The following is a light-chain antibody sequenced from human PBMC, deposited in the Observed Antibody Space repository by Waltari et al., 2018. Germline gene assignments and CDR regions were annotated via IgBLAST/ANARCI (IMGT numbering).Light chain of an antibody. Sequence: EIVMPQSPATLSVSPGERAILSCRSSQSVTTNLAWYPQKPGQAPRLLIYGASARATDTPARFSGSGSGTEFTLTISSLQSEDCAVYYCHQYNDGPPFNFGQGTKLEIK. J-gene: IGKJ2*01. V-gene: IGKV3-15*01. CDR2: GAS. CDR3: HQYNDGPPFN. CDR1: QSVTTN.